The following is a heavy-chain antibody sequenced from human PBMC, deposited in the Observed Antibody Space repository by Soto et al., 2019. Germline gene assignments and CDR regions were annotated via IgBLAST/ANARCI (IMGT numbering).Heavy chain of an antibody. CDR3: ASAHYFDSNGPFDI. V-gene: IGHV5-51*01. CDR2: IYPGDSDT. CDR1: GYSFTSYW. D-gene: IGHD3-22*01. Sequence: PGESLKISCKGSGYSFTSYWIGWVRQMPGKGLDWMGIIYPGDSDTRYSPSFQGQVTISVDKSITTAYLQWSSLKASDTAMYYCASAHYFDSNGPFDIWGQGTMVTVSS. J-gene: IGHJ3*02.